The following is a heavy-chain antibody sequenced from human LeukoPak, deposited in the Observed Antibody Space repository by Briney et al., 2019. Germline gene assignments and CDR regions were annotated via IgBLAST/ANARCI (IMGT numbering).Heavy chain of an antibody. CDR1: GFTFSSYT. D-gene: IGHD4-17*01. CDR2: ISSNGGRT. Sequence: PGGSLRLSCAASGFTFSSYTMHWVRQAPGKGLESVSAISSNGGRTYYANSVKDRFTISRDNSKNTLYLQMGSLRAEDMAVYYCARETTGTFDYWGQGTLVTVSS. J-gene: IGHJ4*02. V-gene: IGHV3-64*01. CDR3: ARETTGTFDY.